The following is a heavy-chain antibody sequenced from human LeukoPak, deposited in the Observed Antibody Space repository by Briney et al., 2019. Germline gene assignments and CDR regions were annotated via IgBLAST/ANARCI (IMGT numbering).Heavy chain of an antibody. V-gene: IGHV3-74*01. J-gene: IGHJ4*02. CDR1: GFTFSNYW. Sequence: GGSLRLSCAASGFTFSNYWMHWVRQAPGRGLVWVSRINSDGSRTNYADSVKGRFTISRDNAKNTLYLQMNSLRAEDTAVYYCARELYSSSSPEVDYWGQGTLVTVSS. D-gene: IGHD6-13*01. CDR2: INSDGSRT. CDR3: ARELYSSSSPEVDY.